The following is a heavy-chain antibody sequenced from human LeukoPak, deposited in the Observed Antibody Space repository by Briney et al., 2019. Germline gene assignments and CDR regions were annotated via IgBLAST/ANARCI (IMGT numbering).Heavy chain of an antibody. CDR1: GFTFSSYG. J-gene: IGHJ4*02. CDR3: AKDLRAGLYHYDSSGYYAPFGY. Sequence: PGGSLRLSCAASGFTFSSYGMHWVRQAPGKGREGVAVISYDGSNKDYADSGKGRFTISRDNSKNTLDLQMNSLRAEDTAVYYCAKDLRAGLYHYDSSGYYAPFGYWGQGPLVTVSS. D-gene: IGHD3-22*01. V-gene: IGHV3-30*18. CDR2: ISYDGSNK.